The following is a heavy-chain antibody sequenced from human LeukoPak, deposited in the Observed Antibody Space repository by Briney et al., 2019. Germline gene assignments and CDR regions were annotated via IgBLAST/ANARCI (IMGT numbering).Heavy chain of an antibody. CDR1: GGTFSSYA. Sequence: ASVKVSCKASGGTFSSYAISWVRQAPGQGLEWMGGIIPIFGTANYAQKFQGRVTITADESMSTAYMELSSLRSEDTAVYYCARVKAVAGPRREYYFDYWGQGTLVTVSS. J-gene: IGHJ4*02. CDR2: IIPIFGTA. D-gene: IGHD6-19*01. V-gene: IGHV1-69*13. CDR3: ARVKAVAGPRREYYFDY.